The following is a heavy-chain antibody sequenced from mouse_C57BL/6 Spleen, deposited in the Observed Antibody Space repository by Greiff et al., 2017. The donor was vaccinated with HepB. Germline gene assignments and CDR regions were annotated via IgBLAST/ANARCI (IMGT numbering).Heavy chain of an antibody. CDR3: ARRGTGTMYAMDY. Sequence: VQLQQSGPELVKPGASVKISCKASGYSFTDYNMNWVKQSNGKSLEWIGVINPNYGTTSYNQKFKGKSTLTADQSSSTAYMQLNSLTSEDSAVYYCARRGTGTMYAMDYWGQGTSVTVSS. CDR2: INPNYGTT. CDR1: GYSFTDYN. J-gene: IGHJ4*01. D-gene: IGHD4-1*01. V-gene: IGHV1-39*01.